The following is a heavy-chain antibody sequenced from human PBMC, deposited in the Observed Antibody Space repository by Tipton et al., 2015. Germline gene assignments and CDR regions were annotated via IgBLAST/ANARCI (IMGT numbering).Heavy chain of an antibody. Sequence: GLVKPSETLSLTCTVSGGSISHYYWSWIRQPPGKRLEWIGYIYDSGSTNYNPSLKSRVTMSLDTSKNQFSLELRSVTAADTAVYYCARHARFSSGWYVVGGSWFDPWGQGTLVTVSS. J-gene: IGHJ5*02. CDR1: GGSISHYY. CDR2: IYDSGST. D-gene: IGHD6-19*01. V-gene: IGHV4-59*08. CDR3: ARHARFSSGWYVVGGSWFDP.